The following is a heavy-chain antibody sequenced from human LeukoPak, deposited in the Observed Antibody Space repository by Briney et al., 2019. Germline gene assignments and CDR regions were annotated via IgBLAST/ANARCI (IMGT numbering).Heavy chain of an antibody. J-gene: IGHJ3*02. CDR1: DDSIRSSAYY. CDR2: IYYSGST. CDR3: ASEPYGSGSFLGAFDI. V-gene: IGHV4-39*01. Sequence: SETLSLTCAVSDDSIRSSAYYWGWIRQPPGKGLEWIGSIYYSGSTYYNPSLKSRVTISIDTSKNQFSLKLSSVTAADTAVYYCASEPYGSGSFLGAFDIWGQGTLVTVSS. D-gene: IGHD3-10*01.